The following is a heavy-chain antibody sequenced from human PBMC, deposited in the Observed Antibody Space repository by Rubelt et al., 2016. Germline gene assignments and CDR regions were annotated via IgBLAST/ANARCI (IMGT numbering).Heavy chain of an antibody. V-gene: IGHV4-4*02. J-gene: IGHJ5*02. Sequence: LSLTCAVSGGSISSSNWWSWVRQPPGKGLEWIGEIYHSGSTNYNPSLKSRVTISVDKSKNQFSLKLSSVTAADTAVYYCARQAMYYDSDLPGPWGQGTLVTVSS. CDR1: GGSISSSNW. CDR3: ARQAMYYDSDLPGP. D-gene: IGHD3-3*01. CDR2: IYHSGST.